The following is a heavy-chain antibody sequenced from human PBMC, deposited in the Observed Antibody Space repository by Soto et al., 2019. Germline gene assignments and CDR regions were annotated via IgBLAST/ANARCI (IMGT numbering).Heavy chain of an antibody. CDR1: GGSISSMRDY. CDR3: ARHRTTTRGNFFDY. V-gene: IGHV4-39*01. CDR2: IYYRGIT. J-gene: IGHJ4*02. Sequence: QLQLQESGPGLVKPSETLALTCTVTGGSISSMRDYWGWIRQPPGKGLEWIGSIYYRGITYYNPALGSRITISIDTSKDQFCLKTTYVTAADTAVYYCARHRTTTRGNFFDYWGRGTLVTVSP.